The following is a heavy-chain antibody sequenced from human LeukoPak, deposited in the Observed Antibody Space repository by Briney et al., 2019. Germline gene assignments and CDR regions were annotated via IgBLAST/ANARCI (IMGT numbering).Heavy chain of an antibody. Sequence: GGSLRLSCVASGFTFSNYWMTWVRQAPGKGLEWVANIKQDGSEKYYVDSVRGRFTISRDNAKNSLYLQVISLRAEDTAVYYCAREISSWYRTEGRFDPWGQGTLVTVSS. CDR1: GFTFSNYW. J-gene: IGHJ5*02. V-gene: IGHV3-7*01. CDR3: AREISSWYRTEGRFDP. CDR2: IKQDGSEK. D-gene: IGHD6-13*01.